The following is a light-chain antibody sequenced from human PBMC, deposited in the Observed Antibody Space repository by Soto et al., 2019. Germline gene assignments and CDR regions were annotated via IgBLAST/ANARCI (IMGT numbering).Light chain of an antibody. Sequence: DIQMTQSPPSLSASVGDTITITCRASQSISTYLDWYQVTPGKAPKVLIYAASTLQAGVPSRFSGSGSGTDFTLTINSLQPEDFATYYCQQNYNLPPWTFGQGTKVDTK. CDR1: QSISTY. V-gene: IGKV1-39*01. J-gene: IGKJ1*01. CDR2: AAS. CDR3: QQNYNLPPWT.